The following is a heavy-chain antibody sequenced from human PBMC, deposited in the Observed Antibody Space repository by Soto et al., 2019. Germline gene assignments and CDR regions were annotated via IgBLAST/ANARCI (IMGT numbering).Heavy chain of an antibody. Sequence: SVKVSCKASGGTFGSYAITWVRRAPGQGLEWLGGIIPILNSPAYAQKFQARVVITADEITNTAYMELNRLRFDDTAVYYCAREAPYCTSATCPKFYDMDVWGQGTTVTVYS. CDR3: AREAPYCTSATCPKFYDMDV. J-gene: IGHJ6*02. CDR1: GGTFGSYA. D-gene: IGHD2-21*01. CDR2: IIPILNSP. V-gene: IGHV1-69*13.